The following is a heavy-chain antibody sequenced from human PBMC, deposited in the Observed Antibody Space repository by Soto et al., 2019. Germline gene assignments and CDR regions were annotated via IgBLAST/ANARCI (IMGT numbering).Heavy chain of an antibody. J-gene: IGHJ6*02. CDR1: GFTFSSYA. D-gene: IGHD2-2*01. Sequence: VQLLESGGGLVQPGGSLRLSCAASGFTFSSYAMKWVRQAPGKGLEWVSLIGESGTPTYYADSVKGRFTISRDNSGNTLFLEMYSLRAEDTAVYYWARYIPGVRYYGMDVWGQGTTVTVSS. V-gene: IGHV3-23*01. CDR2: IGESGTPT. CDR3: ARYIPGVRYYGMDV.